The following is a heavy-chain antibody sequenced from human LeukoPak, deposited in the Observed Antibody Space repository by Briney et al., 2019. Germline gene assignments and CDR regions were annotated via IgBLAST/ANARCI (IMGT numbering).Heavy chain of an antibody. V-gene: IGHV3-72*01. CDR1: GFTFSDHY. D-gene: IGHD2-15*01. CDR2: TRNKANSYTT. CDR3: ARVGPTYCSGGSCYSDYYYGMDV. J-gene: IGHJ6*02. Sequence: GRSLRLSCAASGFTFSDHYMDWVRQAPGKGLEWVGRTRNKANSYTTEYAASVKGRFTISRDDSKNSLYLQMNSLKTEDTDVYYCARVGPTYCSGGSCYSDYYYGMDVWGQGTTVTVSS.